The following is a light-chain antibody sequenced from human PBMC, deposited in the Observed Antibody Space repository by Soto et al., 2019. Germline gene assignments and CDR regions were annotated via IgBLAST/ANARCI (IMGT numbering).Light chain of an antibody. CDR1: SSNIGGNS. Sequence: QSVLTQPPSASGTPGQRVTISCSGSSSNIGGNSVNWYQQLPGTAPKLLMYSSNQRPSGVPDRFSGSKSGTSASLAISGLQSEDEADYYCPAWDDSLNGVVFGGGTKVTVL. CDR3: PAWDDSLNGVV. CDR2: SSN. V-gene: IGLV1-44*01. J-gene: IGLJ2*01.